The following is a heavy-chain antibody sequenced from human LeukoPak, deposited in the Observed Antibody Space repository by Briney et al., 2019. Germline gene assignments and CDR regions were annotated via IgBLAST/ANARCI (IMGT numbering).Heavy chain of an antibody. CDR1: GGSIRSYY. D-gene: IGHD4-17*01. V-gene: IGHV4-59*01. CDR2: IYYSGST. CDR3: ARTGSTVTMLYPFDH. Sequence: SETLSLTCTVSGGSIRSYYWSWIRQPPGKGLEWIGYIYYSGSTNCNPSLKSRVSISVDTSKNQFSLKLSSVTAADTAVYYCARTGSTVTMLYPFDHWGQGTLVTVSS. J-gene: IGHJ4*02.